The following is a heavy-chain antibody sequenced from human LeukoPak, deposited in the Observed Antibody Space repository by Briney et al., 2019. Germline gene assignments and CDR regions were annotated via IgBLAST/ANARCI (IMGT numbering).Heavy chain of an antibody. CDR3: VRDLNWAFDS. CDR1: GFTFSGFS. D-gene: IGHD3/OR15-3a*01. J-gene: IGHJ4*02. Sequence: GPLRLSCAASGFTFSGFSLNWVRQAPGKGLEWISNIRGSGSDMYYAASVKGRFTISRDSATNSLYLQMNNLKVDDTAVYFCVRDLNWAFDSWGQGTLVTVSS. V-gene: IGHV3-48*01. CDR2: IRGSGSDM.